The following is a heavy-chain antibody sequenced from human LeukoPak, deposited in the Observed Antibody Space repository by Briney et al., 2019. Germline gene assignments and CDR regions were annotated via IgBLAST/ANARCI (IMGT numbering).Heavy chain of an antibody. CDR2: IRYDGSNK. D-gene: IGHD3-3*01. Sequence: PGGSLRLSCAASGFTFSSYGMHWVRQAPGKGLEWVAFIRYDGSNKYYADSVKGRFTISRDNSKNTLYLQMNSLRAEDTAVYYCAKDLGSAIFGVVITNIDYWGQGTLVTVSS. J-gene: IGHJ4*02. CDR3: AKDLGSAIFGVVITNIDY. CDR1: GFTFSSYG. V-gene: IGHV3-30*02.